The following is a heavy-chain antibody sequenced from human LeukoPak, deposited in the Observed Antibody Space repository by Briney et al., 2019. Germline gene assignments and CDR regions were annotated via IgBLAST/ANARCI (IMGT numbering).Heavy chain of an antibody. CDR2: VIAIFGRV. Sequence: PVKVSCKASGGTFSSYAISWVRQAPGQGLEWMGGVIAIFGRVKYGQKFQGRATITTDESTSTAYMELSSLTSEDTGVYYCARGELGDSSGFSFFDYWGQGTLVTVSS. V-gene: IGHV1-69*05. D-gene: IGHD3-22*01. J-gene: IGHJ4*02. CDR1: GGTFSSYA. CDR3: ARGELGDSSGFSFFDY.